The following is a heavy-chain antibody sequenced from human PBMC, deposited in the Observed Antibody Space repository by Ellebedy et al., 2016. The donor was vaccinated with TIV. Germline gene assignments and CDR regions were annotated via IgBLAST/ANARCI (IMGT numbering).Heavy chain of an antibody. Sequence: ASVKVSCXASGYTFTSYGISWVRQAPGQGLEWMGWINPNSGGTNYAQKFQGRVTMTRDTSISTAYMELSRLRSDDTAVYYCARIGAGYQLLYRFDYWGQGTLVTVSS. CDR2: INPNSGGT. D-gene: IGHD2-2*02. J-gene: IGHJ4*02. V-gene: IGHV1-2*02. CDR3: ARIGAGYQLLYRFDY. CDR1: GYTFTSYG.